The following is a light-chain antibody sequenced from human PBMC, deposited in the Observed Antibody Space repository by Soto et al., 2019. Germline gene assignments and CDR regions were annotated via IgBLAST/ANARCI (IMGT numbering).Light chain of an antibody. Sequence: IVLIRSPATLSVSPGERATLSCRASQSVSSSFLAWYQQKPGQAPRLLIYAASRRATGIPDRFSGSGSGTDFTLTISRLEPEDFAVYYCQQYGSSVFNFGPGTKVDIK. CDR3: QQYGSSVFN. CDR1: QSVSSSF. J-gene: IGKJ3*01. CDR2: AAS. V-gene: IGKV3-20*01.